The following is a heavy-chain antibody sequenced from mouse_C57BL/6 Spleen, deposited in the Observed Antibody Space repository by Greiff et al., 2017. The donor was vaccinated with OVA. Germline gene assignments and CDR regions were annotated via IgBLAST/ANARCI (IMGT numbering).Heavy chain of an antibody. Sequence: EVQLQQSGPELVKPGASVKISCKASGYTFTDYYMNWVKQSHGKSLEWIGDINPNNGGTSYNQKFKGKATLTVDKSSSTAYLELRSLTSEDSAVYYCARMVIYYDYDDNPWFADWGQGTLVTVSA. D-gene: IGHD2-4*01. V-gene: IGHV1-26*01. CDR2: INPNNGGT. J-gene: IGHJ3*01. CDR1: GYTFTDYY. CDR3: ARMVIYYDYDDNPWFAD.